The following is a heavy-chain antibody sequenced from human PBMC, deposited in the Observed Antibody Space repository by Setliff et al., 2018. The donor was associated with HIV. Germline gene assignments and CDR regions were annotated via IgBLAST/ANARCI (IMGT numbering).Heavy chain of an antibody. CDR3: ARGVSQAYTYGSGAYYYFDF. J-gene: IGHJ4*02. CDR1: GYTFTNYG. V-gene: IGHV1-18*01. D-gene: IGHD6-19*01. CDR2: ISTYNGNT. Sequence: ASVKVSCKASGYTFTNYGINWVRQAPGQGPEWMGWISTYNGNTSNTQRLQGRVTLTTDTSTSTAYMELRSLRFDDTAVYFCARGVSQAYTYGSGAYYYFDFWGLGTLVTVSS.